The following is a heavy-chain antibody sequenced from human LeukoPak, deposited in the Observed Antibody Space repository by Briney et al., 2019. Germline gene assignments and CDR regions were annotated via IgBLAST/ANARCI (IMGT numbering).Heavy chain of an antibody. Sequence: ASVKVSCKASGYTFTGYYMHWVRQAPGQGLEWMGWINPNSGGTNYAQKFQGRVTMTRDTSISTAYMELSRLRSDDPAVYYCARDGYDSSGHRYYFDYWGQGTLVTVSS. CDR2: INPNSGGT. V-gene: IGHV1-2*02. J-gene: IGHJ4*02. CDR1: GYTFTGYY. D-gene: IGHD3-22*01. CDR3: ARDGYDSSGHRYYFDY.